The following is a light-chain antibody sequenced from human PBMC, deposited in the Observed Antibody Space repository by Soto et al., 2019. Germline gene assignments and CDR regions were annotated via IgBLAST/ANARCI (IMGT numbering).Light chain of an antibody. CDR3: SSYTTSTTPGVV. CDR2: EVT. V-gene: IGLV2-14*01. Sequence: QSALTQPASVSGSPGQSITISCTGTSSDVAGYNYVSWYQQHPGTAPKLIIYEVTHRPSGVSNRFSGSKSGNTASLTISGLQAEDEADYYCSSYTTSTTPGVVFGGGTKLTVL. J-gene: IGLJ2*01. CDR1: SSDVAGYNY.